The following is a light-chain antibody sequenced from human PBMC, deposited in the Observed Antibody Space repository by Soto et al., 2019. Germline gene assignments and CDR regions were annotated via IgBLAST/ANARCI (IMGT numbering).Light chain of an antibody. CDR3: QKYNSAPQT. CDR2: AAS. J-gene: IGKJ1*01. V-gene: IGKV1-27*01. Sequence: DIQMTQSPSSLSASVGASVTITCGASQGVANYLAWYQHKPGKVPNLLIYAASTLQSGVPSRFSGSGFGTDFTLTISSLQPEDVATYYCQKYNSAPQTFGQGTKVDIK. CDR1: QGVANY.